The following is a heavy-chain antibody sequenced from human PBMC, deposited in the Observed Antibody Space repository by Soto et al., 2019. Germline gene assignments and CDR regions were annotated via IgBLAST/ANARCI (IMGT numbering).Heavy chain of an antibody. J-gene: IGHJ6*02. CDR2: IDLDDEK. CDR3: ARIRRYGSTDYGLDV. D-gene: IGHD3-10*01. V-gene: IGHV2-70*01. Sequence: GPTLVNPTQTLTLTCTVSGFSLNTGGMCVSWIRQPPVKALEWLAFIDLDDEKTSRPALTTRLTISKDMSENQVVLKMTNMDPVDTATYSCARIRRYGSTDYGLDVWGQGTTVTV. CDR1: GFSLNTGGMC.